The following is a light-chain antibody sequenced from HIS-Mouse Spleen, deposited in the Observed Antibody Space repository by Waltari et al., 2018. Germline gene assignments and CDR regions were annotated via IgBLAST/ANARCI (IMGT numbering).Light chain of an antibody. J-gene: IGLJ2*01. CDR1: TLGHQS. V-gene: IGLV3-1*01. CDR3: QAWDSSVV. CDR2: QDS. Sequence: SYELTQPPSVSVSPGQTASITCSGDTLGHQSACGYQQKPRQSPVRVIDQDSKRPSGIPERFSGSNSGNTATLTISGTQAMDEADYYCQAWDSSVVFGGGTKLTVL.